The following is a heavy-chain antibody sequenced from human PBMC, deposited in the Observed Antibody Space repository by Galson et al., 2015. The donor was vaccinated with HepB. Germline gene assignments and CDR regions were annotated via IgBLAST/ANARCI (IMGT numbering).Heavy chain of an antibody. CDR1: GFTLSNYW. CDR2: INIDGSYT. J-gene: IGHJ5*02. D-gene: IGHD4-17*01. V-gene: IGHV3-74*01. Sequence: SLRLSCADSGFTLSNYWIHWVRQAPGQGLVWVSRINIDGSYTTYADSVKGRFTISRDNAKNSLYLQMNSLRAEDTAVYYCARDRHDYGDYVIWFDPWGQGTLVTVSS. CDR3: ARDRHDYGDYVIWFDP.